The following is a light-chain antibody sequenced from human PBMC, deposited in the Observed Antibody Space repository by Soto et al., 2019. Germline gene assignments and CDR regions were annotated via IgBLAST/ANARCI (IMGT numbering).Light chain of an antibody. Sequence: DMPMTQSPSTLSASVGDRVTITCRASESISSFLIWYQQTPGKAPKVLIYGASSLQTGVPSRFSGSGSGTDFTLTIDSLQPEDFAIYYCQQSYSARWTFGQGTKVEIK. J-gene: IGKJ1*01. V-gene: IGKV1-39*01. CDR1: ESISSF. CDR2: GAS. CDR3: QQSYSARWT.